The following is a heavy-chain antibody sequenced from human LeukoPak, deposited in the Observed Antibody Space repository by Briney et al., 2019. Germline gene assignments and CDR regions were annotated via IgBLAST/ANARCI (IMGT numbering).Heavy chain of an antibody. D-gene: IGHD6-13*01. CDR1: GYSISSGYY. CDR2: IYHSGST. J-gene: IGHJ4*02. V-gene: IGHV4-38-2*02. CDR3: ARGGKAAAGHE. Sequence: SETLSLTCTVSGYSISSGYYWGWIRQPPGKGLEWIGSIYHSGSTYYNPSLKSRVTISVDTSKNQFSLKLSSVTAADTAVYYCARGGKAAAGHEWGQGTLVTVSS.